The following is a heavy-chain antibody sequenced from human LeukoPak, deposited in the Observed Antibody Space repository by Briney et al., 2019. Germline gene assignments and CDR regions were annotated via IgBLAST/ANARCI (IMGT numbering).Heavy chain of an antibody. CDR1: GFTISIYA. Sequence: GGSLRLSCAPSGFTISIYAMTWVRKAPGKGLEWVSSITVNGGGISYADSVKGRFTISRDNSKNTLYLQMNSLRAEDTAVYYCATDPNGDYVGAFDGWDQGTRVTVSS. CDR3: ATDPNGDYVGAFDG. CDR2: ITVNGGGI. D-gene: IGHD4-17*01. V-gene: IGHV3-23*01. J-gene: IGHJ3*01.